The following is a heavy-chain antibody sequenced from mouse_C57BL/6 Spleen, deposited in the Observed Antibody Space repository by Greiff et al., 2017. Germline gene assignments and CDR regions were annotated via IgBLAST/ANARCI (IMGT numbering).Heavy chain of an antibody. CDR3: ASWVYDGYPFDY. CDR1: GYTFTNYW. CDR2: IYPGGGYT. Sequence: QVQLKQSGAELVRPGTSVKMSCKASGYTFTNYWIGWAKQRPGHGLEWIGDIYPGGGYTNYNEKFKGKATLTADKSSSTAYMQFSSLTSEDSAIYYCASWVYDGYPFDYWGQGTTLTVSS. J-gene: IGHJ2*01. D-gene: IGHD2-3*01. V-gene: IGHV1-63*01.